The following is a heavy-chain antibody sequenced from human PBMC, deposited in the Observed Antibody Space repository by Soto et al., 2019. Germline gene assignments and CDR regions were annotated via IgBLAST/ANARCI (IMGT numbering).Heavy chain of an antibody. Sequence: SETLSLTCTVSGGSISSSSYYWGWIRQPPGKGLEWIGSIYYSGSTNYNPSLKSRVTISVDTSKNQFSLKLSSVTAADTAVYYCARGGRGLRFLEWFGNLWGQGTLVTVSS. CDR2: IYYSGST. J-gene: IGHJ4*02. D-gene: IGHD3-3*01. CDR1: GGSISSSSYY. CDR3: ARGGRGLRFLEWFGNL. V-gene: IGHV4-39*07.